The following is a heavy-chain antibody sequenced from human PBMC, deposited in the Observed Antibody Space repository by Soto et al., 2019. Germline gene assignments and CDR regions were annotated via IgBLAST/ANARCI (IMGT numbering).Heavy chain of an antibody. CDR1: GFTFSSYG. CDR3: ARWGRDDYIWGSYRVFDY. D-gene: IGHD3-16*02. V-gene: IGHV3-33*01. J-gene: IGHJ4*02. CDR2: IWYDGSNK. Sequence: QVQLVESGGGVVQPGRSLRLSCAASGFTFSSYGMHWVRQAPGKGLEWVAVIWYDGSNKYYADSVKGRFTISRDNSKNTLYLQMNSLRAEDTAVYYCARWGRDDYIWGSYRVFDYWGQGTLVTVSS.